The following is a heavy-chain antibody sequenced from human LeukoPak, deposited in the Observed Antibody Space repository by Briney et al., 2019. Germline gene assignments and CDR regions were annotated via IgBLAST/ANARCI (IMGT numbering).Heavy chain of an antibody. D-gene: IGHD3-3*01. CDR2: IYYSGST. J-gene: IGHJ3*02. CDR3: ARERYYDFWSGYLGPQASRAFDI. V-gene: IGHV4-30-4*01. CDR1: GGSISSGDYY. Sequence: SQTLSLTCTVPGGSISSGDYYWSWIRQPPGKGLEWIGYIYYSGSTYYNPSLKSRVTISVDTSKNQFSLKLSSVTAADTAVYYCARERYYDFWSGYLGPQASRAFDIWGQGTMVTVSS.